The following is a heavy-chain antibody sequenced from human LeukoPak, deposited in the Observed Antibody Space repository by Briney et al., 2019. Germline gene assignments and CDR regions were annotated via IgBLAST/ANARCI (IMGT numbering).Heavy chain of an antibody. CDR1: GGTFSSYT. D-gene: IGHD3-22*01. V-gene: IGHV1-69*02. J-gene: IGHJ5*02. CDR2: IIPILGIA. Sequence: SVKVSCKASGGTFSSYTISWVRQAPGQGLEWMGRIIPILGIANYAQKFQGRVTITADKSTSTAYMELSSLRSEDTAVYYCARHPPDYYDSSGYYFPLDPWGQGTLVTVSS. CDR3: ARHPPDYYDSSGYYFPLDP.